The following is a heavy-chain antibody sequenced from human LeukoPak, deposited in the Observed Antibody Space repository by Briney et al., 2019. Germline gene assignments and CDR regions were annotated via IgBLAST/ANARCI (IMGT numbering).Heavy chain of an antibody. D-gene: IGHD5-18*01. CDR1: GGSFSGYY. Sequence: PSETLSLTCAVYGGSFSGYYWSWIRQPPGKGLEWIGEINHSGSTNYNPSLKSRVTISVDTSKNQFSLKLSSVTAADTAVYYCARGRWIQLSNYYYYGMDVWGQGTTVTVSS. V-gene: IGHV4-34*01. CDR3: ARGRWIQLSNYYYYGMDV. CDR2: INHSGST. J-gene: IGHJ6*02.